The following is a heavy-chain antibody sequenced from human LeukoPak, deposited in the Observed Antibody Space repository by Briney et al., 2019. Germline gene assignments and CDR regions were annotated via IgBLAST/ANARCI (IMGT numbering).Heavy chain of an antibody. CDR2: IKQDGSEK. Sequence: GGSLRLSCAASGFTFSSYWMSWVRQAPGKGLEWVANIKQDGSEKYYVDSVKGRFTISRDNAKNSLYLQMNSLRAEDTAVYYCARSDRITIFGVALYYFDYWGQGTLVTASP. CDR3: ARSDRITIFGVALYYFDY. J-gene: IGHJ4*02. D-gene: IGHD3-3*01. V-gene: IGHV3-7*01. CDR1: GFTFSSYW.